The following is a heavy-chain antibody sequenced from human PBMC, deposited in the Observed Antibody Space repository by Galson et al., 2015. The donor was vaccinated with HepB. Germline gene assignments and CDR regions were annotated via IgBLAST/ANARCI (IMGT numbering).Heavy chain of an antibody. Sequence: SLRLSCAASGXTXSSYAMHWVRQAPGKGLEWVAVISYDGSNKYYADSVKGRFTISRDNSKNTLYLQMNSLRAEDTAVYYCARTYYYDSSGYSHWGQGTLVTVSS. CDR1: GXTXSSYA. V-gene: IGHV3-30*04. CDR3: ARTYYYDSSGYSH. CDR2: ISYDGSNK. D-gene: IGHD3-22*01. J-gene: IGHJ4*02.